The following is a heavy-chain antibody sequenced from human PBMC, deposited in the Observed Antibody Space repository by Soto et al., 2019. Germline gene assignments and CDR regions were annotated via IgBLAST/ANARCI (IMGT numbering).Heavy chain of an antibody. CDR2: IYNDGTT. J-gene: IGHJ6*02. D-gene: IGHD3-10*01. Sequence: LRLSCVASGLPVAGSYMAWVRQAPGKGLEWDSVIYNDGTTYYSQSVEGRFTISRDTSKNTLYLQMDRLRDEDTAVYYCVRPLPSGQTHARDVWGQGTTVTVSS. CDR3: VRPLPSGQTHARDV. CDR1: GLPVAGSY. V-gene: IGHV3-53*01.